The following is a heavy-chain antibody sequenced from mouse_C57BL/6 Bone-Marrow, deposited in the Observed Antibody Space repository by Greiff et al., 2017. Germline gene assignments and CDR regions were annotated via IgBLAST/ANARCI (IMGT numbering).Heavy chain of an antibody. CDR1: GYTFTSYW. CDR3: ARSPYDYARWFAY. V-gene: IGHV1-55*01. D-gene: IGHD2-4*01. Sequence: QVQLQQPGAELVKPGASVKMSCKASGYTFTSYWITWVKPRPGQGLEWIGDIYPGSGSTNYNEKFKSKATLTVDTSSSTAYMQLSSLTSEDVAVYYCARSPYDYARWFAYWGQGTLVTVSA. CDR2: IYPGSGST. J-gene: IGHJ3*01.